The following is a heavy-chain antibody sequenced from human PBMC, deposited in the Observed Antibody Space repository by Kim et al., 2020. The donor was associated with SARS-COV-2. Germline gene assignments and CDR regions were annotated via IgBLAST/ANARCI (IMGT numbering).Heavy chain of an antibody. Sequence: SETLSLTCSVSGDSISGYYWSWIRQPPGRGLEWIGYIYYSGNTYYNLSLKSRVSISADTSKNQLSLKLSSVTAADTAVYYCAREGIVATIRIRVFYNW. CDR3: AREGIVATIRIRVFYNW. D-gene: IGHD1-26*01. J-gene: IGHJ5*01. V-gene: IGHV4-59*08. CDR1: GDSISGYY. CDR2: IYYSGNT.